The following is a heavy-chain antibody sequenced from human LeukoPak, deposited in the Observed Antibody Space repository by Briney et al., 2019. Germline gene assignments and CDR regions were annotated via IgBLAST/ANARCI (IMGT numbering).Heavy chain of an antibody. J-gene: IGHJ4*02. CDR2: ISGSGGST. Sequence: GGSLRLSCAASGFTFSSYAMSWVRQAPGKGLEWVSAISGSGGSTYYADSVKGRFTISRDNSKNTLYLQMNSLRAEDTAVYYCSRVGTGTTRDYWGQGTLVTVSS. CDR1: GFTFSSYA. D-gene: IGHD1-14*01. V-gene: IGHV3-23*01. CDR3: SRVGTGTTRDY.